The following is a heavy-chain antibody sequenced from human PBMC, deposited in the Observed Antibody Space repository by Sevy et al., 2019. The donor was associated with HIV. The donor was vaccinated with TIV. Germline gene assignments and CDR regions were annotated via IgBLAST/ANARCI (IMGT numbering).Heavy chain of an antibody. Sequence: GGSLRLSCAASGFTFSNAWMSWVRQAPGKGLEWVGRIKSKTDGGTTDYAAPVKGSFTISRDDSKNTLYLQMNSLKTEDTAVYYCTTDRGYCSSTSCSMEYFQHWGQGTLVTVSS. CDR2: IKSKTDGGTT. CDR1: GFTFSNAW. CDR3: TTDRGYCSSTSCSMEYFQH. D-gene: IGHD2-2*01. J-gene: IGHJ1*01. V-gene: IGHV3-15*01.